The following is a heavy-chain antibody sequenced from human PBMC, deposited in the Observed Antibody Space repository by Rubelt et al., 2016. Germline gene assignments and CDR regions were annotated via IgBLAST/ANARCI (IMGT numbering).Heavy chain of an antibody. CDR3: ARDYRQGFSGSYPY. Sequence: QAPGQGLEWMGIINPSGGSTSYAQKFQGRVTMTRDTSTSTVYMELSSLRSEDTAVYYCARDYRQGFSGSYPYWGQGTLVTVSS. CDR2: INPSGGST. D-gene: IGHD1-26*01. V-gene: IGHV1-46*01. J-gene: IGHJ4*02.